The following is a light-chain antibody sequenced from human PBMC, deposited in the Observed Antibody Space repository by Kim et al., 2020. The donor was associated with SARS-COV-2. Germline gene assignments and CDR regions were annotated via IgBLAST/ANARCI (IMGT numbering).Light chain of an antibody. CDR2: GAF. CDR3: QQYNDRRS. Sequence: LLVSPGERVTLSCRASQSVGTNVAWYQQKPGQAPRALIYGAFTRATTTPARFSGTGSGTEFTLSISSLQSEDFAVYYCQQYNDRRSFGQGTKLEI. CDR1: QSVGTN. V-gene: IGKV3-15*01. J-gene: IGKJ2*04.